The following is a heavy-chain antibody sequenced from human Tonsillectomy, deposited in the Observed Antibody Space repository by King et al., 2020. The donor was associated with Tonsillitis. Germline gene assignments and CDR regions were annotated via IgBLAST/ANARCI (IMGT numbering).Heavy chain of an antibody. CDR1: GITFSNNA. V-gene: IGHV3-30*04. D-gene: IGHD3-10*01. J-gene: IGHJ4*02. CDR2: ISYDGRTK. CDR3: ASPDFGSGGDY. Sequence: VQLVESGGGVVQPGRSLRLSCAASGITFSNNAIHWLRQAPGKGLEWVAIISYDGRTKYYADSVKGRFTISRDNSKNTLYLQMNSLRPEDTAVYFCASPDFGSGGDYWGQGTLVTVSS.